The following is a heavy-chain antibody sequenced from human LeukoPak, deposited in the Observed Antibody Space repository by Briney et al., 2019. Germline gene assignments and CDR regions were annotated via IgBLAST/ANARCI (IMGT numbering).Heavy chain of an antibody. CDR2: ISSSSSTI. D-gene: IGHD3-10*01. J-gene: IGHJ3*02. CDR1: GFTFSSYS. Sequence: GGSLRLSCAASGFTFSSYSMNWVRQAPGKGLEWVSYISSSSSTIYYADSVKGRFTISRDNAKNSLYLQMNSLRAEDTAVYYCAREAGSRRGPFDIWGQGTMVTVSS. CDR3: AREAGSRRGPFDI. V-gene: IGHV3-48*04.